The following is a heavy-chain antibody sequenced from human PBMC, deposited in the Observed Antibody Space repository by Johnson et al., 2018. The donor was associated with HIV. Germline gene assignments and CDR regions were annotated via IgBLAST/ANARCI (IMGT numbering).Heavy chain of an antibody. CDR3: AKSSGSSGAFDI. D-gene: IGHD2-15*01. CDR2: INTDGSST. J-gene: IGHJ3*02. V-gene: IGHV3-74*01. CDR1: GFTFSRYW. Sequence: VQLVESGGGLVQPGGSLRLSCAASGFTFSRYWMHWVRQAPGKGLVWVSRINTDGSSTSYADSVKGRFTISSDNSQNTLYLQMNSLRAEDTAVYYCAKSSGSSGAFDIWGQGTMVTVSS.